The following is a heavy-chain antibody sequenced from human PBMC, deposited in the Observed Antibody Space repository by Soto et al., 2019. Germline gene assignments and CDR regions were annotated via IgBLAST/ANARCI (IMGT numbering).Heavy chain of an antibody. CDR1: GFTFSDYY. D-gene: IGHD5-18*01. J-gene: IGHJ4*02. CDR2: ISSSSSYT. Sequence: PGGSLRLSCAASGFTFSDYYMSWIRQAPGKGLEWVSYISSSSSYTNYADSVKGRFTISRDNAKNSLYLQMNSLRAEDTAVYYCARDRVLDTAIGDYYFDYWGQGTLVTVSS. CDR3: ARDRVLDTAIGDYYFDY. V-gene: IGHV3-11*05.